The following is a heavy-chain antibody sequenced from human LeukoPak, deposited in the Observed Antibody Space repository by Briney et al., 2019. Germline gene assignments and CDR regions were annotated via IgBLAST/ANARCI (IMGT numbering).Heavy chain of an antibody. D-gene: IGHD3-3*01. V-gene: IGHV3-7*03. Sequence: GGSLRLSCAASGFTFSTYWMNWARQAPGKGLEWVANIKQDGSEKYYVDSVKGRFTLSRDSAKNSLYLQMNSLRAEDTAVYYCARAEWSNWYFDLWGRGTLVTVSS. CDR2: IKQDGSEK. CDR1: GFTFSTYW. J-gene: IGHJ2*01. CDR3: ARAEWSNWYFDL.